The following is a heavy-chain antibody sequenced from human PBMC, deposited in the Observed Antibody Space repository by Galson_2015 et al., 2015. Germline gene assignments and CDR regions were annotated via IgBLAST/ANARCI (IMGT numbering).Heavy chain of an antibody. D-gene: IGHD3-22*01. CDR3: ARGFDTSGYSQYYFDY. CDR1: GFTFSSYG. CDR2: LWSDGNSK. Sequence: SLRLSCAASGFTFSSYGMHWVRQAPGKGLEWVAVLWSDGNSKYYAESVKGRFTISRDILKNTLDLQMNTLRAEDTAVYYCARGFDTSGYSQYYFDYWGQGTLVTVSS. V-gene: IGHV3-33*01. J-gene: IGHJ4*02.